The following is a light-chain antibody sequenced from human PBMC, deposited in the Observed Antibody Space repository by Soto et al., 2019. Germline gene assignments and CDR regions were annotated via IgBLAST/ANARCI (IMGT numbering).Light chain of an antibody. CDR3: HQLNNYPIT. V-gene: IGKV1-27*01. CDR2: AAS. J-gene: IGKJ5*01. CDR1: QGISNY. Sequence: DIQMTQSPSSLSASVGDRVTITCRASQGISNYLAWYQQKPGKVPQLLIYAASTLQSGVPPRFSGSGSGTDFTLPISSLLPADFATYYCHQLNNYPITFGQGTRLEIK.